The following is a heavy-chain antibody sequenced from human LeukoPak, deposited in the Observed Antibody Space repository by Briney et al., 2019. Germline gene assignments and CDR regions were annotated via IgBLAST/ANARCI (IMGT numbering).Heavy chain of an antibody. CDR2: IQPGDSNI. Sequence: GESLKISCKGPGYTFTTYWIGWVRQMPGKGXXXXXXIQPGDSNIKYSPSFQGQVTISADKSISTAYLQWSSLKASDTAMYYCARHFIAAAGPALFDYWGQGTLVTVSS. CDR3: ARHFIAAAGPALFDY. CDR1: GYTFTTYW. J-gene: IGHJ4*02. D-gene: IGHD6-13*01. V-gene: IGHV5-51*01.